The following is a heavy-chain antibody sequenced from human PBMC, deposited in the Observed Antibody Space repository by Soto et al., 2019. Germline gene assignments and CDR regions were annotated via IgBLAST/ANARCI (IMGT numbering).Heavy chain of an antibody. Sequence: GGSLRLACAASGFIFSTYSMHWVLQAPGKGLEWLSVISYDGNNKYYADSVKGRFTISRDNSKNTLWLQMDSLRTEDTAVYYCAIVLLLTTLTTVGVWGQGPLLTV. J-gene: IGHJ4*02. D-gene: IGHD4-17*01. CDR3: AIVLLLTTLTTVGV. CDR1: GFIFSTYS. V-gene: IGHV3-30*03. CDR2: ISYDGNNK.